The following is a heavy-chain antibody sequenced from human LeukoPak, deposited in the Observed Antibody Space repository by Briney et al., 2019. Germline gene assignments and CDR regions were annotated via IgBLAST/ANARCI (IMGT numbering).Heavy chain of an antibody. CDR3: ARYNYYGSGSYYGGSPNWFDL. J-gene: IGHJ5*02. D-gene: IGHD3-10*01. V-gene: IGHV4-4*09. Sequence: PSETLSLTCTVSGGSISSYYWSWIRQPPGKGLEWIGYIYTSGSTNYNPSLKSRVTISVDTSKNQFSLKLSSVTAADTAVYYCARYNYYGSGSYYGGSPNWFDLWGQGTLVTVSS. CDR2: IYTSGST. CDR1: GGSISSYY.